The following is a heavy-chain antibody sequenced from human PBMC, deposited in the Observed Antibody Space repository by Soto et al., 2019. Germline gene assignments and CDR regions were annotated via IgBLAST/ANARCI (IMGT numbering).Heavy chain of an antibody. Sequence: SVKVSCKASGGTFSSYAISWVRQAPGQGLEWMGGIIPIFGTANYAQKFQGRVTITADESTGTAYMELSSLRSEDTAVYYCASTVVVTAILDYFDYWGQGTLVTVSS. CDR2: IIPIFGTA. CDR1: GGTFSSYA. V-gene: IGHV1-69*13. CDR3: ASTVVVTAILDYFDY. D-gene: IGHD2-21*02. J-gene: IGHJ4*02.